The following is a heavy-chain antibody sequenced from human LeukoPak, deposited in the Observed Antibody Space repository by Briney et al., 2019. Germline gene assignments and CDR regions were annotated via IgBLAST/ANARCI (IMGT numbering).Heavy chain of an antibody. V-gene: IGHV1-18*01. Sequence: AASVKVPCKSSGYTSSSYGISWIRQAPGQGLEWMGWISAYNDNTNYAQIFQGRVTMTTDTSTSTAYMELRSLRSDDTAVYYCARDVPGSIGTTARFDPWGQGTLVIVSS. CDR1: GYTSSSYG. CDR2: ISAYNDNT. D-gene: IGHD1-1*01. CDR3: ARDVPGSIGTTARFDP. J-gene: IGHJ5*02.